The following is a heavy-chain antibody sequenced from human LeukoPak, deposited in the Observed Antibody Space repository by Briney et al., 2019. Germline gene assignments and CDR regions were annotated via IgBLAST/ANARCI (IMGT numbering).Heavy chain of an antibody. CDR1: GGSICNYY. Sequence: SETLSLTCTVSGGSICNYYWSWIRQPPGKGLEWIGYIYNSGHTNYNPSLKSRVTISEDTSKNQLSLKLSSVTAADTAVYYCARAAVTTSRYFQHWGQGTLVTVSS. J-gene: IGHJ1*01. CDR3: ARAAVTTSRYFQH. D-gene: IGHD4-17*01. V-gene: IGHV4-59*01. CDR2: IYNSGHT.